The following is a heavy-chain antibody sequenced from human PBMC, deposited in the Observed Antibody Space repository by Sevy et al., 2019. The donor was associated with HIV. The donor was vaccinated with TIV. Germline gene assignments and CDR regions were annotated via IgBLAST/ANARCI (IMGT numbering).Heavy chain of an antibody. Sequence: GGSLRLSCAASGFTFDDYGMSWVRQAPGKGLQWVSGFNWNGGSTDYADSVKGRFTISRDNAKNSLYLQMNSLRAEDTALYYCARGAIVVTAPRYFDYWGQGTLVTVSS. CDR1: GFTFDDYG. V-gene: IGHV3-20*04. CDR3: ARGAIVVTAPRYFDY. CDR2: FNWNGGST. J-gene: IGHJ4*02. D-gene: IGHD2-21*02.